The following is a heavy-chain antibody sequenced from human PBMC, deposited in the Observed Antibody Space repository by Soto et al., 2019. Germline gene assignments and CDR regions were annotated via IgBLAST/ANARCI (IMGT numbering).Heavy chain of an antibody. V-gene: IGHV3-11*01. CDR2: SSNRDRST. D-gene: IGHD3-3*01. CDR3: ATALMIAKFGVISMSKGLYV. Sequence: QVQLVESGGGLVKPGGSLRLSCAASGFIFSDYYMTWIRQAPGKGLEWLSCSSNRDRSTYYADSVKDRFVISKDNDKNLVYLQMNSLRDEDTPVDFCATALMIAKFGVISMSKGLYVWGQWTTVTVAS. CDR1: GFIFSDYY. J-gene: IGHJ6*02.